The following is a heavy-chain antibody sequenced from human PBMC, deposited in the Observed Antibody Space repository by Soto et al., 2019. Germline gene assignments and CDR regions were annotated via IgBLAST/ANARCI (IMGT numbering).Heavy chain of an antibody. CDR2: LMSKTDGGTT. D-gene: IGHD2-2*01. CDR1: GFDFSKAW. Sequence: EVQLVESGGGLVKPGGSLRLSCAASGFDFSKAWMSWVRQATGKGLEWVGRLMSKTDGGTTVYAAPVKGRFTISRDDSKNTLYLQTSSLNTEDTAVYYCAAGTGRTDLDYWGQGTLVTVSS. CDR3: AAGTGRTDLDY. V-gene: IGHV3-15*01. J-gene: IGHJ4*02.